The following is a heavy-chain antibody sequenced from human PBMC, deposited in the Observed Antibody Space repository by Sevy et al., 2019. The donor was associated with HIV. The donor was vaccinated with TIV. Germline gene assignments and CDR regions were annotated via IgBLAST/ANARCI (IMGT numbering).Heavy chain of an antibody. V-gene: IGHV3-48*03. CDR1: GFTFSDYS. CDR2: ISSSGSTI. Sequence: GGSLRLSCAASGFTFSDYSMHWVRQAPGKGLEWVSYISSSGSTIYYADSVKGRFTISRDNAKNSLYLQMNSLRAEDTAVYYCARDDTIFGVVIIPFDYWGQGTLVTVSS. J-gene: IGHJ4*02. CDR3: ARDDTIFGVVIIPFDY. D-gene: IGHD3-3*01.